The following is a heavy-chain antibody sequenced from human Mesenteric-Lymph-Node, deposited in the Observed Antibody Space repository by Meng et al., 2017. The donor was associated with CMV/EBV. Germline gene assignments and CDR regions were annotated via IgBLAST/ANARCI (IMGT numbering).Heavy chain of an antibody. V-gene: IGHV1-2*02. CDR2: INPNSGGT. CDR1: GYTFTGNY. D-gene: IGHD6-13*01. CDR3: ARGGSSSWQKPNWFDP. J-gene: IGHJ5*02. Sequence: SGYTFTGNYMHWVRQAPGQGLEWMGWINPNSGGTNYAQKFQGRVTMTRDTSINTVYMELSRLRSDDTAVYYCARGGSSSWQKPNWFDPWGQGTLVTVSS.